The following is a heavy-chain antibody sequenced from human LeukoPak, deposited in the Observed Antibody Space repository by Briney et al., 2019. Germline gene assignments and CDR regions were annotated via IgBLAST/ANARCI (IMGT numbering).Heavy chain of an antibody. D-gene: IGHD6-19*01. J-gene: IGHJ4*02. Sequence: ASVKVSCKAPGYTFTSYDINWVRQATGQGLEWMGWMNPNVGNTGYAQKLQGRVIMTTNTSISTAYLELSSLRSEDTAVYYCARGKPGIAVNDHWGQGTLVTVSS. CDR2: MNPNVGNT. CDR3: ARGKPGIAVNDH. V-gene: IGHV1-8*01. CDR1: GYTFTSYD.